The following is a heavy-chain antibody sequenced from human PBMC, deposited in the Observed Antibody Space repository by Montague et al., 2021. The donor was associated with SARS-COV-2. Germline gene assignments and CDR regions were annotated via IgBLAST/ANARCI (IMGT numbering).Heavy chain of an antibody. J-gene: IGHJ3*01. D-gene: IGHD1-1*01. CDR3: ARRVTRGAFDV. CDR1: GGSINSSTYY. V-gene: IGHV4-39*01. Sequence: SETLSLTYIVSGGSINSSTYYWAWIRQPPGKGLEWIATIYYRGASWSDPSLRSRVTTSADTSRNQFNLKLTSVTAADMGLYYCARRVTRGAFDVWGQGTMVTVSS. CDR2: IYYRGAS.